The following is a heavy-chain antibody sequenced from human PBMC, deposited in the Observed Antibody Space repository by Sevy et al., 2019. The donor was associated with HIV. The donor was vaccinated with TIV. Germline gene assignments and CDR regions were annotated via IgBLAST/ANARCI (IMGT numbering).Heavy chain of an antibody. D-gene: IGHD2-21*01. Sequence: GGSLRLSCTASGFTFSSYVISWVRQAPGKGLEWVSTISASGGSTYYADSVKGRFTISRDNSKNTVYLQMNSLRPEDTAVYYCAIAPDCGGGRCSHYYGMGVWGQGTTVTVSS. V-gene: IGHV3-23*01. CDR3: AIAPDCGGGRCSHYYGMGV. J-gene: IGHJ6*02. CDR2: ISASGGST. CDR1: GFTFSSYV.